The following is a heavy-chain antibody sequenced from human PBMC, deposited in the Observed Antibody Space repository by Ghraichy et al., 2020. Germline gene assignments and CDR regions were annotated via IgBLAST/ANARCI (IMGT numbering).Heavy chain of an antibody. CDR3: ARSTYDYVWGTLSPDAFDI. D-gene: IGHD3-16*01. J-gene: IGHJ3*02. CDR2: ISSSSSYI. Sequence: GESLNISCAASGFTFSSYSMNWVRQAPGKGLEWVSSISSSSSYIYYADSVKGRFTISRDNAKNSLYLQMNSLRAEDTAVYYCARSTYDYVWGTLSPDAFDIWGQGTMVTVSS. V-gene: IGHV3-21*01. CDR1: GFTFSSYS.